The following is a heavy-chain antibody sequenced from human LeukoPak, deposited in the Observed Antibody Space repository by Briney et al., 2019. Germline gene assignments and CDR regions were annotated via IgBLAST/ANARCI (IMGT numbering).Heavy chain of an antibody. J-gene: IGHJ4*02. V-gene: IGHV3-7*01. D-gene: IGHD6-6*01. Sequence: GGSLRLSCAASGFTFSNYWMSWVRQAPGRGLEWVANISQDGSVKYYVDSVKGRFTISRDNAKNSQYLQMNSLRVEDTAVYYCARIGYSSSSLDYWGQGTLVTVSS. CDR1: GFTFSNYW. CDR2: ISQDGSVK. CDR3: ARIGYSSSSLDY.